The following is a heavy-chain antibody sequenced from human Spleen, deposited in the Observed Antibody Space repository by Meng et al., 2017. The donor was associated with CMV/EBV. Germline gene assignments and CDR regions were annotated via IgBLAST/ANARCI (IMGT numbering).Heavy chain of an antibody. CDR2: IDWDDDK. J-gene: IGHJ4*02. CDR3: TRTRGSSGWYSADY. D-gene: IGHD6-19*01. Sequence: SGPTLVKPTQTLTLTCTFSGFSLNTSEMCVSWVRQPAGMALEWLALIDWDDDKYYSTSLKTRLTISKDTSKNQVVLIMTNMDPVDTATYYCTRTRGSSGWYSADYWGQGTLVTVSS. V-gene: IGHV2-70*18. CDR1: GFSLNTSEMC.